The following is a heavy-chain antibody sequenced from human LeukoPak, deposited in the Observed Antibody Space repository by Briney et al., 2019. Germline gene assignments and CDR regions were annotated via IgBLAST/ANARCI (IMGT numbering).Heavy chain of an antibody. CDR2: IKQDGSEK. D-gene: IGHD2-2*01. CDR3: ARDMRMAHPTYYYYGMDV. J-gene: IGHJ6*02. V-gene: IGHV3-7*01. CDR1: GFTFSSYW. Sequence: PGGSLRLSCAASGFTFSSYWMSWVRQAPGKGLEWVANIKQDGSEKYYVDSMKGRFTISRDNAKNSLYLQMNSLRAEDTAVYYCARDMRMAHPTYYYYGMDVWGQGTTVTVSS.